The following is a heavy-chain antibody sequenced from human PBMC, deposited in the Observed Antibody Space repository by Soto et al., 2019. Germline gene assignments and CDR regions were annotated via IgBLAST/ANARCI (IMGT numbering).Heavy chain of an antibody. CDR1: GFTFSIYG. D-gene: IGHD3-3*01. V-gene: IGHV3-30*03. J-gene: IGHJ6*02. Sequence: QVQLVESGGGVVQPGRSLRLSCAASGFTFSIYGIHWVRQAPGKGLEWVAVISQDGSKKYYADSVKGRFTISRDNSKNTLYLQMSSLRGEDTALYYCARDYDFWSGSAYYGMDVWGQGTTVTVSS. CDR3: ARDYDFWSGSAYYGMDV. CDR2: ISQDGSKK.